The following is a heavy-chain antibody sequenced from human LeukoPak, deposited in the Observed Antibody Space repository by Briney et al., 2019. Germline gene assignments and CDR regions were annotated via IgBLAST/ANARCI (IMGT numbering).Heavy chain of an antibody. CDR2: ISVSGGT. J-gene: IGHJ4*02. V-gene: IGHV3-23*01. CDR1: GFTFSNYA. CDR3: AKDLVGVAASVY. Sequence: GGSLRLSCAASGFTFSNYAMTWVRQAPGKGLEWVAVISVSGGTFYADSVKGRFTISRDNSKNKVHLQMNSLRADDTAIYYCAKDLVGVAASVYWGQGTLVTVSS. D-gene: IGHD6-25*01.